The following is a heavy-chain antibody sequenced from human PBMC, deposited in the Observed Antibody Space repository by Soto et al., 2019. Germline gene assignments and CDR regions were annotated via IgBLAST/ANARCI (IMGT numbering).Heavy chain of an antibody. V-gene: IGHV4-59*06. Sequence: PSETLSLTCTVAGGSISSYYWSWIRQPPGKGPEWIGYMYNNGNTYYNPSLRGRLTVSIDTSKNQFSLRLSSVTAADTAVYYCARLVRDNGDLSAIDSWGQGTLVTVSS. D-gene: IGHD4-17*01. CDR3: ARLVRDNGDLSAIDS. CDR1: GGSISSYY. J-gene: IGHJ4*02. CDR2: MYNNGNT.